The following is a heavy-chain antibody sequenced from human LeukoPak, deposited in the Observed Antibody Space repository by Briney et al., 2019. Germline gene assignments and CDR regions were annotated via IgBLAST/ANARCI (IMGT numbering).Heavy chain of an antibody. CDR2: ISDDGNRK. CDR1: GFTFSNYY. V-gene: IGHV3-30-3*01. J-gene: IGHJ4*02. CDR3: ARSIPYGTTWYGRSDY. D-gene: IGHD6-13*01. Sequence: SGGSLRLSCAASGFTFSNYYMHWGRQAPGKGLEWVAVISDDGNRKYYADSVQGRFTISRDNALNSLYLQMNSLRAEDTAIYYCARSIPYGTTWYGRSDYWGQGTLVTVSS.